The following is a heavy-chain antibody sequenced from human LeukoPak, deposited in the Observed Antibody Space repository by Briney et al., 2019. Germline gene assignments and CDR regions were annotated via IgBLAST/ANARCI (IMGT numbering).Heavy chain of an antibody. D-gene: IGHD2-2*01. CDR2: IRYDGSNK. Sequence: PVGSLRLSCAASVFTFSSYGMHWVRQAPGKGLEWVAFIRYDGSNKYYADSVKGRFTISRDNFKNTLYLQMNSLRPEDTAVYYCATQATRSVVVPAAIDYWVQGTLVTVSS. CDR1: VFTFSSYG. CDR3: ATQATRSVVVPAAIDY. J-gene: IGHJ4*02. V-gene: IGHV3-30*02.